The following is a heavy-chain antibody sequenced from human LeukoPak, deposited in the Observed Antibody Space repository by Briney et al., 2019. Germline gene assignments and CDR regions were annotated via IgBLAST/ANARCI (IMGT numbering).Heavy chain of an antibody. D-gene: IGHD2-15*01. CDR2: IIPIFWTA. CDR1: GCTFSSYA. CDR3: ARNEEWWSPFDY. V-gene: IGHV1-69*05. Sequence: SVKVSFKASGCTFSSYAISGVRQAPGQGLEWMGRIIPIFWTANYAQKFQGRVTITTDESSSTAYMELSRQASEDTAVYYCARNEEWWSPFDYWGQGTLVTVSS. J-gene: IGHJ4*02.